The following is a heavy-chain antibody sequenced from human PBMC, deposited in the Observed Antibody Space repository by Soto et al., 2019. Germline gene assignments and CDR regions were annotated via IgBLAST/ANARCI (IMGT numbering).Heavy chain of an antibody. D-gene: IGHD5-18*01. J-gene: IGHJ4*02. CDR3: ARDKGTTMVSDY. CDR1: GFTVSSNY. V-gene: IGHV3-66*01. Sequence: PGGSLRLSCAASGFTVSSNYMSWVRQAPGKGLEWVSVIYSGGSTYYADSVKGRFTISRDNTKNTVHLQMNSLRAEDTAVYYCARDKGTTMVSDYWGQGTLVTVSS. CDR2: IYSGGST.